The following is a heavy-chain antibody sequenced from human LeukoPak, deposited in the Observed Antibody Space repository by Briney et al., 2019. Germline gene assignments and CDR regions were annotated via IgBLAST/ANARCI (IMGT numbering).Heavy chain of an antibody. V-gene: IGHV3-66*01. CDR2: IHSGGST. CDR1: GFTVSSNY. Sequence: PGGSLRLSCAAHGFTVSSNYMSWVRQAPGKGLEWVSIIHSGGSTYYAVSVKCRFTITRDNSKNTLYLQMNSLRAEDTAVYYCARRAEIFSGYDLLDYWGQGTLVTVSS. D-gene: IGHD5-12*01. CDR3: ARRAEIFSGYDLLDY. J-gene: IGHJ4*02.